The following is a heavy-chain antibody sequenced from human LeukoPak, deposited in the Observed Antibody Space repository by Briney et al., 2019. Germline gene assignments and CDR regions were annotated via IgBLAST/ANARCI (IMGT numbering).Heavy chain of an antibody. D-gene: IGHD3-22*01. Sequence: SVKVSCKASGGTFSSYVISWVRQAPGQGLEWMGGIIPIFGTANYAQKFQGRVTITTDESTSTAYMELSSLRSEDTAVYYCARDGYDSSGYYPGVFNWFDPWGQETLVTVSS. V-gene: IGHV1-69*05. J-gene: IGHJ5*02. CDR3: ARDGYDSSGYYPGVFNWFDP. CDR2: IIPIFGTA. CDR1: GGTFSSYV.